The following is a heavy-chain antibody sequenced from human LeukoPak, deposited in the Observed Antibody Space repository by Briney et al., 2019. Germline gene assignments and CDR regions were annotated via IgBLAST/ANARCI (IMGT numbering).Heavy chain of an antibody. CDR2: ISGSGGST. CDR1: GFTFSSYA. CDR3: AKRYSSSWYRDDAFDI. J-gene: IGHJ3*02. Sequence: PGGSLRLSCAASGFTFSSYAMSWVRQAPGKGLEWVPAISGSGGSTYYADSVKGRFTISRDNSKNTLYLQMNSLRAEDTAVYYCAKRYSSSWYRDDAFDIWGQGTMVTVSS. D-gene: IGHD6-13*01. V-gene: IGHV3-23*01.